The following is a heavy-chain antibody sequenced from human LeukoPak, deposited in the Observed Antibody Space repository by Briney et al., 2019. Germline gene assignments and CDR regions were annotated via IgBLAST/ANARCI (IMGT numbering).Heavy chain of an antibody. V-gene: IGHV1-2*02. J-gene: IGHJ4*02. CDR3: ARVYYYDSSGYPPGADY. D-gene: IGHD3-22*01. CDR1: GYTFTGYY. CDR2: INPNSGGT. Sequence: GASVKVSCKASGYTFTGYYMHWVRQAPGQGLEWMGWINPNSGGTNYAQKFQGRVTMTRDTSISTAYMELSRLRSDDTAVYYCARVYYYDSSGYPPGADYWGQGTLVTVSS.